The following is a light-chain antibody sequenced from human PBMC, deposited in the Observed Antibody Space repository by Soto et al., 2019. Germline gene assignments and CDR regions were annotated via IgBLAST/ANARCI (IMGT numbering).Light chain of an antibody. V-gene: IGLV1-40*01. CDR3: QSYDSSHVV. CDR2: DNN. J-gene: IGLJ2*01. Sequence: QTVVTQPPSVSGAPGQRVTISCTGSSSNIGAGYDVHWYQQLPGTAPKLLIYDNNNRPSGVPERFSGSKSGTSASLAITGLQAEDEADYFCQSYDSSHVVFGGGTKVTVL. CDR1: SSNIGAGYD.